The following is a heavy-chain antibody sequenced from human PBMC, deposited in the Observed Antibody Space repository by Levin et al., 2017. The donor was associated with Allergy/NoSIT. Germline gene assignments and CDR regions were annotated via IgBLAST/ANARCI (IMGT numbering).Heavy chain of an antibody. Sequence: GGSLRLSCAASGFTFSIYSMNWVRQAPGKGLEWVSYISSSSSTIYYADSVKGRFTISRDNAKNSLYLQMNSLRDEDTAVYYCARDLYYYGSGSYYIEYFQHWGQGTLVTVSS. D-gene: IGHD3-10*01. CDR2: ISSSSSTI. CDR3: ARDLYYYGSGSYYIEYFQH. J-gene: IGHJ1*01. V-gene: IGHV3-48*02. CDR1: GFTFSIYS.